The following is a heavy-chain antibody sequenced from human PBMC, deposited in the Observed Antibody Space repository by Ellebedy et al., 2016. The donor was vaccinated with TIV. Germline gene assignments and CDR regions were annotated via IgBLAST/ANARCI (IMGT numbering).Heavy chain of an antibody. D-gene: IGHD2-2*01. CDR1: GFTFSSYG. Sequence: PGGSLRLSCAASGFTFSSYGMHWVRQAPGKGLEWVAVISYDGSNKYYADSVKGRFTISRDNSKNTLYLQMNSLRAEDTAVYYCARDPFVVVPAAMRGYFDYWGQGTLVTVSS. CDR3: ARDPFVVVPAAMRGYFDY. CDR2: ISYDGSNK. V-gene: IGHV3-30*03. J-gene: IGHJ4*02.